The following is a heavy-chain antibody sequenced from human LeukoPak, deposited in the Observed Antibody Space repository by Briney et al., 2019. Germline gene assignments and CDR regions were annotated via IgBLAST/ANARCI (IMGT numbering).Heavy chain of an antibody. V-gene: IGHV3-53*01. CDR3: AKVWSDSNGWFHFDC. D-gene: IGHD5-18*01. J-gene: IGHJ4*02. Sequence: GGSLRLSCAASGFTVSSNYMSWVHQAPGKGLEWVSLISSVDSTNYADSVRGRFTISRDNFKNTLYLQMNSLTVEDTAIYYCAKVWSDSNGWFHFDCWGQGTLVTVSS. CDR2: ISSVDST. CDR1: GFTVSSNY.